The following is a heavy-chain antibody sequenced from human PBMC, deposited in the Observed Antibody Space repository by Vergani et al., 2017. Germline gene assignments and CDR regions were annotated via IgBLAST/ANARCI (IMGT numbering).Heavy chain of an antibody. CDR2: IYPGDSDT. Sequence: EVQLVQSGAEVKKPGESLKISCKGSGYSFTSYWIGWVRQMPGKGLEWMGIIYPGDSDTRYSPSFQGQVTISADKSISTAYLQWSSLKASDTAMYYCARREGLWDGDYAHWYSDLWGRGTLVTVSS. D-gene: IGHD4-17*01. CDR1: GYSFTSYW. J-gene: IGHJ2*01. CDR3: ARREGLWDGDYAHWYSDL. V-gene: IGHV5-51*01.